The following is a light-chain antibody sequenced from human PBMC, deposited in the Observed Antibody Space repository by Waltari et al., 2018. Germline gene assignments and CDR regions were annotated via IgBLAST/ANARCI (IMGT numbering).Light chain of an antibody. V-gene: IGKV1-5*03. CDR1: QSLSNW. CDR3: QQYRNLWT. J-gene: IGKJ1*01. CDR2: KAS. Sequence: DSQMTQSPSTLSASVRDRVTITCRASQSLSNWLAWYQQKPGKAPKVLIYKASTLESGVPSRFSGSGSGTEFTLTISSLQPDDFATYYCQQYRNLWTFGQGTKVEIK.